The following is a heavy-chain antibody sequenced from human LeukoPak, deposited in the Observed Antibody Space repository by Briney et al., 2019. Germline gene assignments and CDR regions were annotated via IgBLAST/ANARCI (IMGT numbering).Heavy chain of an antibody. Sequence: SVKVSCKASGGTFSSYAISWVRQAPGQGLEWMGRIIPILGIANYAQKFQGRVTITADKSTSAAYMELSSLRSEDTAVYYCARGGYSRSSEYYYGMDVWAKGPRSPSP. CDR1: GGTFSSYA. V-gene: IGHV1-69*04. CDR2: IIPILGIA. J-gene: IGHJ6*02. D-gene: IGHD6-6*01. CDR3: ARGGYSRSSEYYYGMDV.